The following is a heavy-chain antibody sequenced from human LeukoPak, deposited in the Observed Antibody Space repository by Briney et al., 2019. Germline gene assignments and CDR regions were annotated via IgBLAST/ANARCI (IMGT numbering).Heavy chain of an antibody. CDR2: IYHSGST. Sequence: SETLSLTRAVSGGSISSSNWWSWIRQPPGKGLEWIGEIYHSGSTNYNPSLKSRVTISVDKSKNQFSLKLSSVTAADTAVYYCARARWGPNCSSTSCYRASHYYYYGMDVWGQGTTVTVSS. J-gene: IGHJ6*02. V-gene: IGHV4-4*02. D-gene: IGHD2-2*01. CDR1: GGSISSSNW. CDR3: ARARWGPNCSSTSCYRASHYYYYGMDV.